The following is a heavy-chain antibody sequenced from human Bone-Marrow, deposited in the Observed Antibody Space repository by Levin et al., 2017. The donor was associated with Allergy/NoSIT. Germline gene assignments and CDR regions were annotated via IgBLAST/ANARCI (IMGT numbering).Heavy chain of an antibody. V-gene: IGHV1-18*01. Sequence: TWVRQAPGRGLEWMGWVSAYSGNTTYALNLQDRVTMTTDTATNTAYMELSSLRSDDTAIYYCARRHFPYYYYGMDVWGQGTTVVVSS. CDR3: ARRHFPYYYYGMDV. CDR2: VSAYSGNT. J-gene: IGHJ6*02.